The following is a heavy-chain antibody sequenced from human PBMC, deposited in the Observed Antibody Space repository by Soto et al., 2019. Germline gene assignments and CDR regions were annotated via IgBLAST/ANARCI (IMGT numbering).Heavy chain of an antibody. J-gene: IGHJ1*01. CDR3: AKLMPSYDSSGYYSREYFQH. D-gene: IGHD3-22*01. Sequence: LRLSCAASGFTFSSYAMSWVRQAPGKGLEWVSAISGSGGSTYYADSVKGRFTISRDNSKNTLYLQMNSLRAEDTAVYYCAKLMPSYDSSGYYSREYFQHWGQGTLVTVSS. CDR2: ISGSGGST. CDR1: GFTFSSYA. V-gene: IGHV3-23*01.